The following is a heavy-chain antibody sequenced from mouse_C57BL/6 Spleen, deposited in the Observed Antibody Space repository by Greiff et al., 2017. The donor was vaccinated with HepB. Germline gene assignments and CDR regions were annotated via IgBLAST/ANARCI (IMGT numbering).Heavy chain of an antibody. CDR2: ISYSGST. J-gene: IGHJ2*01. V-gene: IGHV3-1*01. D-gene: IGHD2-4*01. CDR1: GYSITSGYD. CDR3: ARGEDYDYFDY. Sequence: LVESGPGMVKPSQSLSLTCTVTGYSITSGYDWHWIRHFPGNKLEWMGYISYSGSTNYNPSLKSRISITHDTSKNHFFLKLNSVTTEDTATYYCARGEDYDYFDYWGQGTTLTVSS.